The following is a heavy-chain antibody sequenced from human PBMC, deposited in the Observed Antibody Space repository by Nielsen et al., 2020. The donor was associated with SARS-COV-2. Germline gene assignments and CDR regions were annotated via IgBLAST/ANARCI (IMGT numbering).Heavy chain of an antibody. CDR1: GFTFSSYA. D-gene: IGHD3-10*01. J-gene: IGHJ4*02. CDR3: ASTLWFGELFGPDY. CDR2: ISYDGSNK. Sequence: GESLKISCAASGFTFSSYAMHWVRQAPGKGLEWVAVISYDGSNKYYADSVKGRFTISRDNSKNTLYLQMNSLRAEDTAVYYCASTLWFGELFGPDYWGQGTLVTVSS. V-gene: IGHV3-30-3*01.